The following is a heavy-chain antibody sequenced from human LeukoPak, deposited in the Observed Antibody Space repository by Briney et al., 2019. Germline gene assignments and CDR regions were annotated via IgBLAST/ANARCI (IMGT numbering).Heavy chain of an antibody. CDR1: GFTFSSYS. D-gene: IGHD2-21*02. CDR2: INSSSSYI. V-gene: IGHV3-21*01. Sequence: GGSLRLSCAASGFTFSSYSMNWVRQAPGKGLEWVSSINSSSSYIYYADSVKGRFTISRDNAKNSLYLQMNSLRAEDTAVYYCARDHIVVVTAIRYFDYWGQGTLVTVSS. CDR3: ARDHIVVVTAIRYFDY. J-gene: IGHJ4*02.